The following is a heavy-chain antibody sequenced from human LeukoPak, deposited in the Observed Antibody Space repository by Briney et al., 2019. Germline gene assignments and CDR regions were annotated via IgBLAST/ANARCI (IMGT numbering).Heavy chain of an antibody. CDR1: GFTFNNYW. CDR2: ISGSGGST. D-gene: IGHD2-2*01. J-gene: IGHJ4*02. Sequence: PGGSLRLSCAASGFTFNNYWMSWVRQAPGKGLEWVSAISGSGGSTYYADSVKGRFTISRDNSKNTLYLQMNSLRAEDTAVYYCAKDKDRGYCSSTSCYNFDYWGQGTLVTVSS. V-gene: IGHV3-23*01. CDR3: AKDKDRGYCSSTSCYNFDY.